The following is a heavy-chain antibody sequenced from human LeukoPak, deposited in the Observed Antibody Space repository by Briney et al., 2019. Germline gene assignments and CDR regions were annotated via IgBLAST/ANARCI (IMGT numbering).Heavy chain of an antibody. D-gene: IGHD3-3*01. Sequence: ASVKVSCKASGYTFTSYAMHWVRQAPGQRLEWMGWSNAGNGNTKYSQEFQGRVTITRDTSASTAYMELNSLRAEDTAVYYCARDHGNNGYYDFWSGYFKYNWFDPWGQGTLVTVSS. CDR2: SNAGNGNT. V-gene: IGHV1-3*02. J-gene: IGHJ5*02. CDR1: GYTFTSYA. CDR3: ARDHGNNGYYDFWSGYFKYNWFDP.